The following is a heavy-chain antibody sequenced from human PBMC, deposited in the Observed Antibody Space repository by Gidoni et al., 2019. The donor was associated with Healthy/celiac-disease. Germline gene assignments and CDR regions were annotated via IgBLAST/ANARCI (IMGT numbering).Heavy chain of an antibody. D-gene: IGHD2-15*01. CDR1: GFTFSSYG. V-gene: IGHV3-30*03. CDR2: ISYDGSNK. CDR3: ARDVGFD. J-gene: IGHJ4*02. Sequence: QVQLVASGGGVVQPGRSLRLSCAASGFTFSSYGMHWVRLAPGKGLEWVAVISYDGSNKYYADSVKGRFTISRDNSKNTLYLQMNSLRAEDTAVYYCARDVGFDWGQGTLVTVSS.